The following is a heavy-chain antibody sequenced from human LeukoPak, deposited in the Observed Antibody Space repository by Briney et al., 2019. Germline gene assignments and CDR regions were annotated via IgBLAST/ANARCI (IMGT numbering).Heavy chain of an antibody. J-gene: IGHJ4*02. D-gene: IGHD4-17*01. Sequence: PSETLSLTCTVSGGSISSYYWSWIRQPPGKGLERIGYIYYSGSTNYNPSLKSRVTISLDTSKNQFSLKLSSVTAADTAVYYCARGRPSQYGDYVVYFDYWGQGTLVTVSS. V-gene: IGHV4-59*01. CDR3: ARGRPSQYGDYVVYFDY. CDR2: IYYSGST. CDR1: GGSISSYY.